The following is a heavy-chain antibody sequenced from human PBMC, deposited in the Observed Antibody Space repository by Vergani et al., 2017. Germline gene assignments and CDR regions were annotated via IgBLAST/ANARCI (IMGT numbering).Heavy chain of an antibody. V-gene: IGHV4-39*01. J-gene: IGHJ5*02. CDR1: GGSISSSSYY. CDR3: ASGYCSGGSCYSGGFDP. Sequence: QVQLQESGPGLVKPSQTLSLTCTVSGGSISSSSYYWGWIRQPPGKGLEWIGSIYYSGSTYYNPSLKSRVTISVDTSKNQFSLKLSSVTAADPAVYYCASGYCSGGSCYSGGFDPWGQGTLVTVSS. D-gene: IGHD2-15*01. CDR2: IYYSGST.